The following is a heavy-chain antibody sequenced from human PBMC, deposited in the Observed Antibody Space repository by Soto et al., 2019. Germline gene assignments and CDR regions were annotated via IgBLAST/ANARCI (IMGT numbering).Heavy chain of an antibody. D-gene: IGHD3-16*02. Sequence: PGESLKISCKGPGYSFTSYWIGWVRQMPGKGLERMGIIYPGDSDTRYSPSFQGQVTISADKSISTAYLQWSSLKASDTAMYYCARHPADDYIWGSYRLAAFDIWGQGTMVTVSS. CDR3: ARHPADDYIWGSYRLAAFDI. V-gene: IGHV5-51*01. CDR1: GYSFTSYW. J-gene: IGHJ3*02. CDR2: IYPGDSDT.